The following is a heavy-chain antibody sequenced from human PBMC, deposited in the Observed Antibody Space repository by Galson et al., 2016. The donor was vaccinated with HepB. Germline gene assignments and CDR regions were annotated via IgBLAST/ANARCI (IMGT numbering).Heavy chain of an antibody. J-gene: IGHJ4*02. CDR1: GFTFSSYA. D-gene: IGHD3-10*01. CDR2: ISGGGDSP. CDR3: ARLWFGELARVF. Sequence: SLRLSCAASGFTFSSYALSWVRQAPGKGLEWVSAISGGGDSPHYADSEKGRFTISRDNSKNTVYLQMNSLRDEDTAVYYCARLWFGELARVFWGQGTLVTVSS. V-gene: IGHV3-23*01.